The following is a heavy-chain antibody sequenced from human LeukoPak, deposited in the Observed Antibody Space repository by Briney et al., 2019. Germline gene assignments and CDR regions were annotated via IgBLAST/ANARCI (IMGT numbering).Heavy chain of an antibody. CDR2: ISSSSSDT. J-gene: IGHJ4*02. Sequence: GGSLRRSCAASGFTFSSYSMNWVRQAPGKGLEWVSSISSSSSDTYYADSVKGRFTISRDNAKNSMYMQMNSLRAEDTAVYYCARAPSVLRFLEWLNYFDYWGQGTLVTVSS. CDR1: GFTFSSYS. V-gene: IGHV3-21*01. D-gene: IGHD3-3*01. CDR3: ARAPSVLRFLEWLNYFDY.